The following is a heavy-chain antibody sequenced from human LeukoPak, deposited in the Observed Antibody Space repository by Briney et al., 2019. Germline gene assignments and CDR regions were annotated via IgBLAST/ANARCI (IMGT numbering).Heavy chain of an antibody. CDR2: IYHSGST. CDR3: ARLRQIIYSSGLDV. D-gene: IGHD6-19*01. CDR1: GGSISSSNW. V-gene: IGHV4-4*02. J-gene: IGHJ6*04. Sequence: PSETLSLTCTVSGGSISSSNWWSWVRQPPGKGLEWIGEIYHSGSTNYNPSLKSRVTISVDTSKNQFSLKLSSVTAADTAVYYCARLRQIIYSSGLDVWGKGTTVTVSS.